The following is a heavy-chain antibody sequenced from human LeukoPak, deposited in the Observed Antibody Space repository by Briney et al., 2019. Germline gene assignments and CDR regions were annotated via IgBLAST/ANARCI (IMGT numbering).Heavy chain of an antibody. CDR1: GDSFSGYY. CDR2: INHSGST. CDR3: ARRPMVRGVFDY. Sequence: SETLSLTCAVYGDSFSGYYWSWLRQPPGKGREWVGEINHSGSTNYNPSLKSRVTMSVDTSKNQFSLKLSSVTAADTAVYYCARRPMVRGVFDYWGQGTLVTVSS. D-gene: IGHD3-10*01. J-gene: IGHJ4*02. V-gene: IGHV4-34*01.